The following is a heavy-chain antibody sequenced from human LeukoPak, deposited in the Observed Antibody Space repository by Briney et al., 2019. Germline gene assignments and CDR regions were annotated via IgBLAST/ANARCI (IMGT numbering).Heavy chain of an antibody. CDR1: GGSISSSNW. V-gene: IGHV4-4*02. CDR3: ASTTVRTGY. D-gene: IGHD4-17*01. J-gene: IGHJ4*02. CDR2: ISHSGST. Sequence: SGTLSLTCAVSGGSISSSNWWSWVRQPPGKGLEWIGEISHSGSTYYNPSLKSRVTISLDTSKNQFSLKLSSVTAADTAVYYCASTTVRTGYWGQGALVTVSS.